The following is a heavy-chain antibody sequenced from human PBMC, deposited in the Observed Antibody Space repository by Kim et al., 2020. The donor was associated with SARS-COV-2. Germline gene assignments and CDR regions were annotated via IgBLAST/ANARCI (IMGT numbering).Heavy chain of an antibody. CDR3: ARAQATVTTRTVDV. Sequence: NPSLKSRVTISIDTSKNQCSLRLSSVTAAGTAVYYCARAQATVTTRTVDVWGKGTTVTVSS. V-gene: IGHV4-34*01. J-gene: IGHJ6*04. D-gene: IGHD4-17*01.